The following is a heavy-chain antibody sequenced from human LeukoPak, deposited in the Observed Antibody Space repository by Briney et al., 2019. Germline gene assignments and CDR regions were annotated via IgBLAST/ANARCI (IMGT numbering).Heavy chain of an antibody. CDR3: ARVVDDFWSGYYVDY. V-gene: IGHV1-2*02. Sequence: ASVKVSCKASGYTFTGYYMHWVRQAPGQGLEWMGWINPNSGGTNYAQKFQGRVTMTRDTSISTAYMELSRLRSDDTAVYYCARVVDDFWSGYYVDYWGQGTLVTVSS. D-gene: IGHD3-3*01. J-gene: IGHJ4*02. CDR2: INPNSGGT. CDR1: GYTFTGYY.